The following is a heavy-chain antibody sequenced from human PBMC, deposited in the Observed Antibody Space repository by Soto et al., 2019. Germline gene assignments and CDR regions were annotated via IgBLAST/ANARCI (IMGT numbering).Heavy chain of an antibody. J-gene: IGHJ5*02. Sequence: ASVKVSCKASGYTFTSYDINWVRQAAGQGLEWMGWMNPNSGNTGYAQKFQGRVTMTRNTSISTAYMELSSLRSEDTAVYYCARGTHCSGGSCYSVFDPWGKGTLVTVSS. CDR3: ARGTHCSGGSCYSVFDP. CDR2: MNPNSGNT. CDR1: GYTFTSYD. D-gene: IGHD2-15*01. V-gene: IGHV1-8*01.